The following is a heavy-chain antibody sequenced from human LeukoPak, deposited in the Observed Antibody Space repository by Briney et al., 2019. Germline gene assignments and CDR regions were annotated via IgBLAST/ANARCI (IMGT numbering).Heavy chain of an antibody. Sequence: GGSLRLSCAASGFTLSSYEMNWVSQAPGKGLEWVSYISSSGSTIYYADSVKGRFTISRDNAKNSLYLQMNSLRAEDTAVYYCARAMVRGVIIHYYYYGMDVWGKGTTVTVSS. CDR1: GFTLSSYE. CDR3: ARAMVRGVIIHYYYYGMDV. D-gene: IGHD3-10*01. J-gene: IGHJ6*04. V-gene: IGHV3-48*03. CDR2: ISSSGSTI.